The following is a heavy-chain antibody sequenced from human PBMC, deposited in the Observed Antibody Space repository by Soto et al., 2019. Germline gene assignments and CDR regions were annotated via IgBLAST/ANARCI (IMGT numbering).Heavy chain of an antibody. CDR2: IIPIFGT. CDR3: ARGPTYYYYGLDV. CDR1: GGTFSSYA. V-gene: IGHV1-69*01. Sequence: QVLLEQSGVEVKKPGSSVKVSCKAPGGTFSSYALTWVRQAPGQGLEWMGGIIPIFGTKYAERYQGRLTIIADESTSTAYMELSSLRSEDTAVYYCARGPTYYYYGLDVWGQGTTVTVSS. J-gene: IGHJ6*02.